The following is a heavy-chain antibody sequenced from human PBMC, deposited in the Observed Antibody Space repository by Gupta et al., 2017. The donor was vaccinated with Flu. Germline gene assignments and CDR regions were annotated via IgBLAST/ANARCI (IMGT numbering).Heavy chain of an antibody. CDR3: ANGQTTVMAFDM. J-gene: IGHJ3*02. D-gene: IGHD4-17*01. Sequence: GLEWVSAISGSGGSTYYADSVKGRFTISRDNSKNALYLKMKSMREEETASYYCANGQTTVMAFDMGCQVTMVTVYS. V-gene: IGHV3-23*01. CDR2: ISGSGGST.